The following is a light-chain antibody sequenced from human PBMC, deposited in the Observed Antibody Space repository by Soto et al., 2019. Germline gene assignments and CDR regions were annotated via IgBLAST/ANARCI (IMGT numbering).Light chain of an antibody. J-gene: IGKJ4*01. V-gene: IGKV1-27*01. CDR3: QHYNSAPPAGT. Sequence: DFQMTQSPSSLSASVGDRVTITCRASQGINNHLAWFQQKPGKVPKVLIYAASTLQSGVPSRCSGSGSGTDFTLTISSLQPEDVAAYYCQHYNSAPPAGTFGGGTKVEIK. CDR2: AAS. CDR1: QGINNH.